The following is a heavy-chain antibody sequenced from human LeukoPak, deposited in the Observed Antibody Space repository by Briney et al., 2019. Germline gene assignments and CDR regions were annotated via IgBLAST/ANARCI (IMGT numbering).Heavy chain of an antibody. CDR3: ARAWRGYYFDY. J-gene: IGHJ4*02. CDR2: IYYSGST. V-gene: IGHV4-59*01. CDR1: GGSISSYY. D-gene: IGHD3-10*01. Sequence: SETLSFTCTVSGGSISSYYWSWIRQPPGKGLEWIGYIYYSGSTNYNPSLKSRVTISVDTSKNQFSLKLSSVTAADTAVYYCARAWRGYYFDYWGQGTLVTVSS.